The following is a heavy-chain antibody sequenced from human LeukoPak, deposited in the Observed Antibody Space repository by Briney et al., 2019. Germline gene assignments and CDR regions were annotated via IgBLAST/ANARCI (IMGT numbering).Heavy chain of an antibody. CDR1: GGSISSYY. CDR2: IYYSGST. CDR3: ARGGTAVIAPYAFDP. D-gene: IGHD4-23*01. V-gene: IGHV4-59*01. J-gene: IGHJ3*01. Sequence: SETRSLTCTVSGGSISSYYWSWIRQPPGKGLEWIGYIYYSGSTNCNPSVKSRVAMSVDTSKKQFSLKLSSLTAADTAVYYCARGGTAVIAPYAFDPWARGRLITVSS.